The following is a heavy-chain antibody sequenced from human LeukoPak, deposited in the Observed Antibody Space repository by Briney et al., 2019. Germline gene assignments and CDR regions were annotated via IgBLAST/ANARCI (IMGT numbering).Heavy chain of an antibody. CDR3: ARRVSSSGWFDP. CDR1: GYNFTNYW. V-gene: IGHV5-10-1*01. D-gene: IGHD6-6*01. J-gene: IGHJ5*02. CDR2: IDPSDSYT. Sequence: GESLKISCKASGYNFTNYWISWVRQMPGKGLEWMGRIDPSDSYTNYSPSFQGHVTISADKSISTAYLQWSSLKASDTAMYYCARRVSSSGWFDPWGQGTLVTVSS.